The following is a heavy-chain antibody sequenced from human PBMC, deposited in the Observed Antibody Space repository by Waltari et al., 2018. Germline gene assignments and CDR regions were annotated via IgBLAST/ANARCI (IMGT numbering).Heavy chain of an antibody. CDR1: GGSFSGYY. D-gene: IGHD6-13*01. CDR2: INHGGST. J-gene: IGHJ6*02. V-gene: IGHV4-34*01. Sequence: QVQLQQWGAGLLKPSETLSLTCAVYGGSFSGYYWSWIRKPPGKGPGWIGEINHGGSTNYNPSLKSRVTISVDTSKNQFSLKLSSVTAADTAVYYCARVGVAAAGTFYYYYYYGMDVWGQGTTVTVSS. CDR3: ARVGVAAAGTFYYYYYYGMDV.